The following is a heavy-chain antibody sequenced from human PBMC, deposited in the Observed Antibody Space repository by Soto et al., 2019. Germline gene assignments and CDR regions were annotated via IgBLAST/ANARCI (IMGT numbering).Heavy chain of an antibody. CDR1: GFSLTTTRVG. CDR2: IYWDNDD. CDR3: ARVVITFGGVIDNDAFDI. J-gene: IGHJ3*02. V-gene: IGHV2-5*02. D-gene: IGHD3-16*02. Sequence: QITLKESGPMLVKPTQTLTLTCAFSGFSLTTTRVGVGWIRQPPGKALEWLAVIYWDNDDRYSRSLKSRLTITKDTSKNQVVLTMTNMDPVGTGTYYCARVVITFGGVIDNDAFDIWGQGTMVSVSS.